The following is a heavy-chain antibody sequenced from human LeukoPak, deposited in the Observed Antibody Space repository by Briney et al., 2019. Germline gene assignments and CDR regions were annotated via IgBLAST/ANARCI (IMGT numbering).Heavy chain of an antibody. CDR1: GFMFSRHW. CDR3: ARVAYYYDSSGYYYVTSGFDY. V-gene: IGHV3-7*01. D-gene: IGHD3-22*01. CDR2: VKQDGSEF. Sequence: GGSLRLSCVASGFMFSRHWMSWVRQAPGKGLEWVANVKQDGSEFYFVDSVNGRFTISRDNAKNSVYVQMNSLRAEDTAVYYCARVAYYYDSSGYYYVTSGFDYWGQGTLVTVSS. J-gene: IGHJ4*02.